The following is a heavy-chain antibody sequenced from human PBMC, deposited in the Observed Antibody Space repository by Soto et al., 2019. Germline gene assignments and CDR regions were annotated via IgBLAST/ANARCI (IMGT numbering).Heavy chain of an antibody. V-gene: IGHV3-9*01. Sequence: EVQLVESGGGLVQPGRSLRLSCAASGFTFDDYAMHWVRQAPGKGLEWVSGISWNSGSIGYADSVKGRFTISRDNAKNSLYLQMNSLRAEDTALYYCAKDLQWLVQGAAFDIWGQGTMVTVSS. CDR2: ISWNSGSI. CDR1: GFTFDDYA. CDR3: AKDLQWLVQGAAFDI. D-gene: IGHD6-19*01. J-gene: IGHJ3*02.